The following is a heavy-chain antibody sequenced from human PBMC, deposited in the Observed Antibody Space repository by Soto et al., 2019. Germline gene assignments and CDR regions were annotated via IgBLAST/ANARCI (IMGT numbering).Heavy chain of an antibody. CDR1: GSGFISSG. CDR3: SADRTDIGVGWWG. D-gene: IGHD2-15*01. V-gene: IGHV1-58*02. J-gene: IGHJ6*02. Sequence: ASVKVSCKASGSGFISSGIQWVRQAHGQRLEWIGWIVVASGQTNYAQNFRGRVAITRDTSTATAYIELTGLTSEDTAVYFCSADRTDIGVGWWGWGQGTTATVSS. CDR2: IVVASGQT.